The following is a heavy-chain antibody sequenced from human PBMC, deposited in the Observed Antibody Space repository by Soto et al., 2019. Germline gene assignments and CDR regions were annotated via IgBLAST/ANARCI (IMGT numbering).Heavy chain of an antibody. V-gene: IGHV3-53*02. CDR2: IYSGGST. Sequence: EVQLVETGGGLIQPGGSLRLSCAASGFTVSSTYMSWVRQAPGKGLEWVSVIYSGGSTYYADSVKGRFTIFRDDSKNTLYLQMNSLRAEDTAVYYRGSTSFPGYYYYGMDVWGQGTTVTVSS. D-gene: IGHD2-2*01. J-gene: IGHJ6*02. CDR3: GSTSFPGYYYYGMDV. CDR1: GFTVSSTY.